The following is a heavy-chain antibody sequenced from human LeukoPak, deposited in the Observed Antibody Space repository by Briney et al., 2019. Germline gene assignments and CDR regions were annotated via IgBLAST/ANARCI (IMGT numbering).Heavy chain of an antibody. CDR3: ATRWVLTGEPY. J-gene: IGHJ4*02. Sequence: PSETLSLTCAVSGDSISSYKWYTWVRQPPGQGLEWIGEIHHSGSTNYNVSLKSRVTISLDKSKNQFSLDLTSVTAADTAVYYCATRWVLTGEPYWGQGTLVTVSS. CDR1: GDSISSYKW. CDR2: IHHSGST. D-gene: IGHD7-27*01. V-gene: IGHV4-4*02.